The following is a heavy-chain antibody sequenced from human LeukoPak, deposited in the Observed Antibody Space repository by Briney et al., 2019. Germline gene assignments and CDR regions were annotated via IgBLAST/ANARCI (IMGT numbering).Heavy chain of an antibody. V-gene: IGHV4-34*01. Sequence: PSETLSLTCAVYGGSFSGYYWSWIRQPPGKGLEWIGEINHSGSTNYNPSLKSRVTISVDTSKNQFSLKLSSVTAADTAVCYCARGPSVRFRGATRAWFDPWGQGTLVTVSS. CDR1: GGSFSGYY. J-gene: IGHJ5*02. CDR3: ARGPSVRFRGATRAWFDP. CDR2: INHSGST. D-gene: IGHD1-26*01.